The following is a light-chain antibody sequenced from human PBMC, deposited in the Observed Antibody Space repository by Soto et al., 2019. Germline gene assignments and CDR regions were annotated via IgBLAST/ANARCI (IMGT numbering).Light chain of an antibody. V-gene: IGKV3-20*01. CDR1: QSLRNNY. Sequence: EIVLTQSPGTLSLPPGERATLSCRASQSLRNNYLAWYQQKRGQAPRLLIYGASNRASGVPERFSGSGAGTDYTLTISSLEPEDFVVYHCQQYGSSPWTFGQGTKV. J-gene: IGKJ1*01. CDR2: GAS. CDR3: QQYGSSPWT.